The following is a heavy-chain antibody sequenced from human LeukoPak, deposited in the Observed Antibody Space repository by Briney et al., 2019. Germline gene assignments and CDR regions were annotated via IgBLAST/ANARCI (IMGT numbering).Heavy chain of an antibody. CDR3: ARGNSRADY. J-gene: IGHJ4*02. Sequence: AGGSLRLSCAASGITFSSYTINWVRQAPGKGLEWVSSITSSSTYIYYADSVKGRFTISRDNAKNSLYLQMNSLRAEDTAVYYCARGNSRADYWGQGTLVTVSS. V-gene: IGHV3-21*01. D-gene: IGHD5-24*01. CDR1: GITFSSYT. CDR2: ITSSSTYI.